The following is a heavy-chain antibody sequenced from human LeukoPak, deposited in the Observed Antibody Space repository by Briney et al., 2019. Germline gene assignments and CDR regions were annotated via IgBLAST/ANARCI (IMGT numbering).Heavy chain of an antibody. CDR1: GGSISSYY. V-gene: IGHV4-59*01. Sequence: SETLSLTCTVSGGSISSYYWSWIRQPPGKGLEWIGYIYYSGSTNYNPSLKSRVTISVDTSKNQFSLKLSSVTAADTAVYYCARGPLLRYFDWLPIDYWGQGTLVTVSS. J-gene: IGHJ4*02. CDR2: IYYSGST. D-gene: IGHD3-9*01. CDR3: ARGPLLRYFDWLPIDY.